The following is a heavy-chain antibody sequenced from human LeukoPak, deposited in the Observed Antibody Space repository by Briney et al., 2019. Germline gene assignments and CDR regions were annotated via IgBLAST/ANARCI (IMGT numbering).Heavy chain of an antibody. V-gene: IGHV3-66*01. CDR1: GFTVSSNY. J-gene: IGHJ6*03. CDR3: ARGIEVGSGYMDV. CDR2: TYSGGST. Sequence: GGSPRLSCAASGFTVSSNYMSWVRQAPGKGLEWVSVTYSGGSTYYADSVEGRFTISRDNSKNTLYLQMNSLRAEDTAVYYCARGIEVGSGYMDVWGKGTTVTISS. D-gene: IGHD3-22*01.